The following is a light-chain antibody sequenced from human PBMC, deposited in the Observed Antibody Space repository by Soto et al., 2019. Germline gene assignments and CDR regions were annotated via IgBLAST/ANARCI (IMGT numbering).Light chain of an antibody. Sequence: DIQMTQSPSSLSASVGDRVTITCRASQGISNYLAWYQQKPGKVPKLLIYAASTLQSGVPSRFSGSGSGTDFTLTISSLQPEDVATYYCQKYNSALTWTFGQVTKVEIK. CDR1: QGISNY. V-gene: IGKV1-27*01. J-gene: IGKJ1*01. CDR2: AAS. CDR3: QKYNSALTWT.